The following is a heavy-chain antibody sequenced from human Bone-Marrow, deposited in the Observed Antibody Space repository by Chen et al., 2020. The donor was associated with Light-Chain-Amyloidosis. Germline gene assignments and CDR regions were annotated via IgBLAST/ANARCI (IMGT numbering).Heavy chain of an antibody. CDR1: GGSFSGYY. J-gene: IGHJ4*02. V-gene: IGHV4-34*01. D-gene: IGHD3-22*01. CDR2: INHSGST. Sequence: QVQLQQWGAGLLKPSETLSLTCAVYGGSFSGYYWSWIRQPPGKGLEWIGEINHSGSTNYNPSLKSRVTISVDTSKNQFALKRSSVTAADTAVYYCARAPSLGYYDSSGYKGYYFDYWGQGTPAPVSP. CDR3: ARAPSLGYYDSSGYKGYYFDY.